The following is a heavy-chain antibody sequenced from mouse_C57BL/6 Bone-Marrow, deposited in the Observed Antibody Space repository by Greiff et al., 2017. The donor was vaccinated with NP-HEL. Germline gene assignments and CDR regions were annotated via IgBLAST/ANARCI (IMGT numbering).Heavy chain of an antibody. CDR3: ARQGYSYAMDY. V-gene: IGHV5-15*01. CDR2: ISNLAYSI. J-gene: IGHJ4*01. CDR1: GFTFSDYG. D-gene: IGHD3-1*01. Sequence: EVKLVESGGGLVQPGGSLKLSCAASGFTFSDYGMAWVRQAPRKGPEWVAFISNLAYSIYYADTVTGRFTISRENAKNTLYLEMSSLRSEDTAMYYCARQGYSYAMDYWGQGTSVTVSS.